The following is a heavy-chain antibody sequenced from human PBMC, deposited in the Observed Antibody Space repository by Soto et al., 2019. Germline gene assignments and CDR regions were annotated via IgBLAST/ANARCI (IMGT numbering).Heavy chain of an antibody. J-gene: IGHJ5*02. V-gene: IGHV1-58*01. CDR1: GFTFTSSS. D-gene: IGHD3-10*01. Sequence: QMQLVQSGPEVKKPGTSVKVSCKASGFTFTSSSVQWVRQARGQGLEWIGWIVVGTGDTKYAQKFQERVTFDRDISTTTAYMEVSSLTSDDTAVYYCATDRGYLWGQGTLVTVSS. CDR3: ATDRGYL. CDR2: IVVGTGDT.